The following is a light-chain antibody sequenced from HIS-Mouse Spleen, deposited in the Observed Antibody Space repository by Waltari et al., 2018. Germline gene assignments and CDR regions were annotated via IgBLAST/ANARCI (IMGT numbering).Light chain of an antibody. V-gene: IGKV1-39*01. Sequence: DIQMTQPPSSLSASVGDRRTITSRASQSISSYLNWYQQKPGQAPKLLIYAASSLQSGVPSRFSGSGSGTDFTLTISSLQPEDFATYYCQQSYSTPCTFGPGTKVDIK. CDR1: QSISSY. CDR2: AAS. J-gene: IGKJ3*01. CDR3: QQSYSTPCT.